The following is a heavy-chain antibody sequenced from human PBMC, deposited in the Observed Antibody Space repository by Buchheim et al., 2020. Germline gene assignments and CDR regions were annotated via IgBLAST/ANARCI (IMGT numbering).Heavy chain of an antibody. D-gene: IGHD4-17*01. CDR3: AKELPTTVTTRGFDY. CDR2: ISYDGSNK. Sequence: VQLVESGGGVVQPGRSLRLSCAASGFTFSSYGMHWVRQAPGKGLEWVAVISYDGSNKYYADSVKGRFTISRDNSKNTLYLQMNSLRAEDTAVYYCAKELPTTVTTRGFDYWGQGTL. J-gene: IGHJ4*02. V-gene: IGHV3-30*18. CDR1: GFTFSSYG.